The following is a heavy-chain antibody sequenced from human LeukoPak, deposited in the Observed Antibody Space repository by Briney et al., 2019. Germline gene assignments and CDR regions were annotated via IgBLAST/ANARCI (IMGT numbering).Heavy chain of an antibody. CDR1: GFTFDDYA. D-gene: IGHD6-6*01. CDR2: ISWNSGSI. V-gene: IGHV3-9*01. Sequence: GGSLRLSCAASGFTFDDYAMHWVRQAPGKGLEWASGISWNSGSIGYADSVKGRFTISRDNAKNSLYLQMNSLRAEDTALYYCAKVGGIAARRLLYFDYWGQGTLVTVSS. CDR3: AKVGGIAARRLLYFDY. J-gene: IGHJ4*02.